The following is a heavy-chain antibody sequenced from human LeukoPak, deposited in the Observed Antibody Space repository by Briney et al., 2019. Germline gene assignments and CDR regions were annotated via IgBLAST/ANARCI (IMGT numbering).Heavy chain of an antibody. CDR3: ASPKDRIVVVPAATFHYYGMDV. Sequence: PGGSLRLSCAASGFTFNTFDMTWVRQAPGKGLEWVAVIWYDGSNKYYADSVKGRFTISRDNAKNSLYLQMNSLRAEDTAVYYCASPKDRIVVVPAATFHYYGMDVWGQGTTVTVSS. CDR1: GFTFNTFD. J-gene: IGHJ6*02. V-gene: IGHV3-33*08. CDR2: IWYDGSNK. D-gene: IGHD2-2*01.